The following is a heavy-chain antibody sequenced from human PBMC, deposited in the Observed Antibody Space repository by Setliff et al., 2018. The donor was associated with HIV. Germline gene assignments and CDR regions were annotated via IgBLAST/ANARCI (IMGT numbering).Heavy chain of an antibody. V-gene: IGHV4-34*01. Sequence: SETLSLTCAVYGGSFSGYYWSWVRQPPGKGLEWIGEINHSGSTNYNPSLESRVTISIDTSKNQFSLHLTSVTAADTAIYYCARAIWSDYLYYFDYWGQGTLVTVSS. CDR3: ARAIWSDYLYYFDY. J-gene: IGHJ4*02. D-gene: IGHD3-3*01. CDR1: GGSFSGYY. CDR2: INHSGST.